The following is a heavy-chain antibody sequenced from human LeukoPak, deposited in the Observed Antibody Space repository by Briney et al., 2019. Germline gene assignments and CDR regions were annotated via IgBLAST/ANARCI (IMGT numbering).Heavy chain of an antibody. CDR2: INHSGST. CDR3: ARAGPYSSGWQYVDY. CDR1: GGSFSGYY. D-gene: IGHD6-19*01. Sequence: SETLSLTCAVYGGSFSGYYWSWIRQPPGKGLEWIGEINHSGSTNYNPSLKSRVTISVDTSKNQFSLKLSSVTAADTAVYYCARAGPYSSGWQYVDYWGQGTLVTVSS. J-gene: IGHJ4*02. V-gene: IGHV4-34*01.